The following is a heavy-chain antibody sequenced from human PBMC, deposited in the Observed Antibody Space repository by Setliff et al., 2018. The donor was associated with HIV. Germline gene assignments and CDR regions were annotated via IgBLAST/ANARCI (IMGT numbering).Heavy chain of an antibody. CDR3: ARGLLDRSGHRSDRFDS. D-gene: IGHD3-22*01. V-gene: IGHV4-34*01. CDR1: SGSFSGYY. CDR2: INHSGST. Sequence: SETLSLTCAVYSGSFSGYYWSWIRQPPGKGLEWIGEINHSGSTNYNPSLKSRVTVSVDTSKNQFSLRLRSVTAADTAVYYCARGLLDRSGHRSDRFDSWGRGTPVTVSS. J-gene: IGHJ5*01.